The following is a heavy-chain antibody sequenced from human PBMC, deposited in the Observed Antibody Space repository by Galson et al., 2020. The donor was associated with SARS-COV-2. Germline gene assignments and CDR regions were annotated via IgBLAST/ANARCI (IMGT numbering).Heavy chain of an antibody. V-gene: IGHV3-7*01. CDR1: GFTFSSYW. J-gene: IGHJ6*02. CDR3: ARTHYWGEACQSPYHSMDV. Sequence: GGSLRLSCAASGFTFSSYWMNWVRQAPGKGLEWVANIKQDGSDKYYVDSVKGRFIISRDNDKNSLYLQMNSLRVEDTAVYYCARTHYWGEACQSPYHSMDVWGQGTTVIVSS. D-gene: IGHD3-3*02. CDR2: IKQDGSDK.